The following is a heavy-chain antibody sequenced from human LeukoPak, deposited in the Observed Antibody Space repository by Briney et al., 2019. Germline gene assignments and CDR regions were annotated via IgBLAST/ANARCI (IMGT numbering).Heavy chain of an antibody. CDR3: AAGSYGYWFFDL. V-gene: IGHV4-61*02. J-gene: IGHJ2*01. CDR2: IYTSGST. D-gene: IGHD1-26*01. CDR1: GGSISSGSYY. Sequence: SETLSLTCTVSGGSISSGSYYWSWIRQPAGKGLEWIGRIYTSGSTNYNPPLKSRVTISVDTSKNQFSLKLSSVTAADTAVYYCAAGSYGYWFFDLWGRGTLVTVSS.